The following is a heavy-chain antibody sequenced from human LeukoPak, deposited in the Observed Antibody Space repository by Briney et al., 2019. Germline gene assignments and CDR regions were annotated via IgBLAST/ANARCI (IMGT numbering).Heavy chain of an antibody. Sequence: PGGSLRLSCAASGFAFSNAWMSWVRQAPGKGLEWVGRIKSKTNGGTTDYAAPVKGRFTISRDDSKNMLFLQMSTLKTEDTAVYYCTSDDPVNRSWGQGTLVTVSS. CDR3: TSDDPVNRS. CDR2: IKSKTNGGTT. V-gene: IGHV3-15*01. CDR1: GFAFSNAW. J-gene: IGHJ4*02. D-gene: IGHD2/OR15-2a*01.